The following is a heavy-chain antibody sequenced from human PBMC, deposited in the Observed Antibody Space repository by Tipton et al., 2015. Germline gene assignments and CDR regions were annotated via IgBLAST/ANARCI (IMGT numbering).Heavy chain of an antibody. CDR1: GFTFTSYS. V-gene: IGHV3-21*04. D-gene: IGHD3-22*01. CDR3: ATRRRGYFLDS. CDR2: ISSSSSYM. Sequence: SLRLSCAASGFTFTSYSMNWVRQAPGKGLEWVSSISSSSSYMYYADSVKGRFTISRDNARNSLYLQMNSLRAEDTAVYYCATRRRGYFLDSWGQGTLVTVSS. J-gene: IGHJ4*02.